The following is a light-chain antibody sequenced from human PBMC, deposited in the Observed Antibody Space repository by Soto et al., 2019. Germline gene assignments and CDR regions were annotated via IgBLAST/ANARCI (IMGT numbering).Light chain of an antibody. CDR3: QQSDSTPTLT. V-gene: IGKV1-39*01. CDR1: QSISSY. Sequence: DIQMTQSPSSLSASVGDRVTITCRASQSISSYLNWYQQKPGKAPKLLIYAASSLQSGVPSRFSGIGSGTDLTLTISSLQPDDFATYYCQQSDSTPTLTYG. CDR2: AAS. J-gene: IGKJ4*02.